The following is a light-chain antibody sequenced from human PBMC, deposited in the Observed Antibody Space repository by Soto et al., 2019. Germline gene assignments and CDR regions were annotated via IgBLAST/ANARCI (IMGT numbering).Light chain of an antibody. CDR3: QHTFNSPPWT. CDR1: QNIDMY. J-gene: IGKJ1*01. V-gene: IGKV1-39*01. Sequence: IHMTQSPSSLSASVGDTVTITCRASQNIDMYLNWYQQEPGKAPRVLISGASNLQSGVPSRFSGSGSGTDFTLTISSLQSEDFASYFCQHTFNSPPWTFGQGTKVDIK. CDR2: GAS.